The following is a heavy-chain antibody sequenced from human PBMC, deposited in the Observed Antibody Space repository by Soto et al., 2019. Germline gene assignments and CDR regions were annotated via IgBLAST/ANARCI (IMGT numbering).Heavy chain of an antibody. CDR3: AKNPSHLVRGLMAV. D-gene: IGHD3-10*01. CDR1: GFTFSSYA. Sequence: EVQLLESGGGLVQPGGSLRLSCAASGFTFSSYAMSWVRQAPGKGLEWVSAISGSGGSTYYADSVKGRFPISRDNSKNTMYLQMNSLRAEDTAVYYCAKNPSHLVRGLMAVWGKGTTVTVSS. J-gene: IGHJ6*03. V-gene: IGHV3-23*01. CDR2: ISGSGGST.